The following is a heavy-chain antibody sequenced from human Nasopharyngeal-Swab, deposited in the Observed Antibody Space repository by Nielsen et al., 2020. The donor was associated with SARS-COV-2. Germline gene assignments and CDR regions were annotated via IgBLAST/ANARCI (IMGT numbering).Heavy chain of an antibody. V-gene: IGHV3-74*01. CDR3: AREWERPYYFDY. J-gene: IGHJ4*02. Sequence: GESLKISCSASGFTFNRYWLHWVRQVPGKGLQWVSRINSDGSDTRYAESVKGRFTASRDNAYSILYLQLNSVRVEDTGVYFCAREWERPYYFDYWGQGVQVTVSS. CDR2: INSDGSDT. CDR1: GFTFNRYW. D-gene: IGHD1-26*01.